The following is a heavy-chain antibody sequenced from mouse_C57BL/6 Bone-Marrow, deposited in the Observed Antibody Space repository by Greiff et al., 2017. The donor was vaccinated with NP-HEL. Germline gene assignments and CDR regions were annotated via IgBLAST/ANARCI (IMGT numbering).Heavy chain of an antibody. CDR2: IWGDGST. J-gene: IGHJ3*01. CDR1: GFSLTSYG. V-gene: IGHV2-3*01. D-gene: IGHD2-2*01. Sequence: VNLVESGPGLVAPSQSLSITCTVSGFSLTSYGVSWVRQPPGKGLEWLGVIWGDGSTNYHSALISRLSISKDNSKCQVFVKLNSLQTDDTATYYCAKPGGLHWFAYWGQGTLVTVSA. CDR3: AKPGGLHWFAY.